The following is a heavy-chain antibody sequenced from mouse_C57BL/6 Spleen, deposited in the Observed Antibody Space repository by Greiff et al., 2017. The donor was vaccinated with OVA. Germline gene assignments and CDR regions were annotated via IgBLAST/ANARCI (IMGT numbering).Heavy chain of an antibody. V-gene: IGHV14-3*01. CDR3: ASVPAYYSNYDAMDY. CDR2: IDPANGNT. D-gene: IGHD2-5*01. Sequence: VQLKQSVAELVRPGASVKLSCTASGFNIKNTYMHWVKQRPEQGLEGIGRIDPANGNTKYAPKFQGKATITADTSSNTAYLQLSSLTSEDTAIYYCASVPAYYSNYDAMDYWGQGTSVTVSS. CDR1: GFNIKNTY. J-gene: IGHJ4*01.